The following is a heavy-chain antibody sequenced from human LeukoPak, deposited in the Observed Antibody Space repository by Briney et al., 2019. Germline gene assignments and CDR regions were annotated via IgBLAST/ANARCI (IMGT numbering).Heavy chain of an antibody. CDR2: ISGRDRNT. D-gene: IGHD4-23*01. V-gene: IGHV3-23*01. J-gene: IGHJ4*02. CDR1: GFTFSSYG. CDR3: AKRSDYSGNGNYFDY. Sequence: GGSLRLSRAASGFTFSSYGMSWVRQAPGKGLEWVSAISGRDRNTYYAASVKGRFTISRDNSKNTLYLQMNSLRAEDTAVYYCAKRSDYSGNGNYFDYWGQGTPVTVSS.